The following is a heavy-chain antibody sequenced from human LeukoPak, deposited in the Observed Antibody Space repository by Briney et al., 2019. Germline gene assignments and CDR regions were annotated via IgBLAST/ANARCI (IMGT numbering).Heavy chain of an antibody. CDR2: IYYSGST. Sequence: SETLSLTCTVSGGSISSYYWSWIRQPPGKGLEWIGYIYYSGSTNYNPSLKSRVTISVDTSKNQCSLKLSSVTAADTAVYYCARGYLGYSSSWYDYWGQGTLVTVSS. CDR1: GGSISSYY. V-gene: IGHV4-59*01. CDR3: ARGYLGYSSSWYDY. D-gene: IGHD6-13*01. J-gene: IGHJ4*02.